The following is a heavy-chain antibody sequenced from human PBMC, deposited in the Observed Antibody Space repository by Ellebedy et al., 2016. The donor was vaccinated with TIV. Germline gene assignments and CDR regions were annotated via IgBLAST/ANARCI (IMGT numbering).Heavy chain of an antibody. V-gene: IGHV6-1*01. CDR3: ARVNDILTGSPFDY. Sequence: SQTLSLTCXVSGDTISSDTAAWDWTRQSPSGGLEWLGRTYFRSQLYNVYASAVKSRITISPDTSKNQFSLQLHSVTPEDTAVYYCARVNDILTGSPFDYWGQGTQVTVSS. D-gene: IGHD3-9*01. J-gene: IGHJ4*02. CDR1: GDTISSDTAA. CDR2: TYFRSQLYN.